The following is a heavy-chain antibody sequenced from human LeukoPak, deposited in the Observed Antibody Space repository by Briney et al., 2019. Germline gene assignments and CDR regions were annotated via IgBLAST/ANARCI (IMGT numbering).Heavy chain of an antibody. CDR1: GGTFPNFP. Sequence: ASVKDSCKASGGTFPNFPVNWVRQAPGQGLQWLGRIIPIFGTTHYAQKFQDKVTITADASTGAVFMELHSLTSEDTAFYYCARGPHDYGDSVCYWCQGTLVTVSS. CDR2: IIPIFGTT. CDR3: ARGPHDYGDSVCY. D-gene: IGHD4-17*01. V-gene: IGHV1-69*15. J-gene: IGHJ4*02.